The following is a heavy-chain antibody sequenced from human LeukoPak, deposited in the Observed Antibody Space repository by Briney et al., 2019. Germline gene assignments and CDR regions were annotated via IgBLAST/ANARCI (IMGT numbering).Heavy chain of an antibody. V-gene: IGHV1-69*04. CDR3: ATHIAVAGMDV. CDR2: IIPILGIA. J-gene: IGHJ6*02. D-gene: IGHD6-19*01. Sequence: SVKVSCKASGGTFSSYAISWVRQAPGQGLEWMGRIIPILGIANYAQKFQGRVTITADKSTSTAYMELSSLRSEDTAVYYCATHIAVAGMDVWGQGATVTVSS. CDR1: GGTFSSYA.